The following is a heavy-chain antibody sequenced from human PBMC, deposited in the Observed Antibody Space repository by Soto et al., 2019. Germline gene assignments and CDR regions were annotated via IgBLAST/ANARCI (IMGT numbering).Heavy chain of an antibody. CDR1: GFTFSSYS. V-gene: IGHV3-33*01. CDR3: ARDKAAGTPRGMDV. D-gene: IGHD6-13*01. J-gene: IGHJ6*02. CDR2: IWYDGSNK. Sequence: QVQLVESGGGVVQPGRSLRLSCAASGFTFSSYSMHWVRQAPGKGLEWVAVIWYDGSNKYYADSVKGRFTISRDNSKNTLYLQMNSLRAEDTAVYYCARDKAAGTPRGMDVWGQGTTVTVSS.